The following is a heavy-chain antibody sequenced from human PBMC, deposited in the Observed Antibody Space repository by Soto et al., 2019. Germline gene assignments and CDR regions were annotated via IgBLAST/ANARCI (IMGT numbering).Heavy chain of an antibody. CDR1: GLTFSTYS. J-gene: IGHJ4*02. D-gene: IGHD2-2*01. Sequence: EVQLVESGGGLVQPGGSLRLSCAASGLTFSTYSMNWVRQAPGKGLEWVSYISSSGSTKYYADSVKGRFTISRDNAKNSLYLQMNSLRAEDTAVYYCARMSSSISPGCWGQGTLVTVSS. V-gene: IGHV3-48*01. CDR2: ISSSGSTK. CDR3: ARMSSSISPGC.